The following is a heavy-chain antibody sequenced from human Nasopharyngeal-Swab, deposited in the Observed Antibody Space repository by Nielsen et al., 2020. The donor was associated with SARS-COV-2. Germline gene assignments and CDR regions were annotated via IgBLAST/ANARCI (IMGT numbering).Heavy chain of an antibody. CDR3: ATSHFCAAAGISCYFDY. D-gene: IGHD6-13*01. CDR1: GFTFSSYA. V-gene: IGHV3-30*03. J-gene: IGHJ4*02. Sequence: GESLKISCATSGFTFSSYAMHWVRQAPGKGLEWVAVISYDGSDKFYADSVKGRFSISRDTSKSTLYLQMNSLRAEDTALYYCATSHFCAAAGISCYFDYWGQGTLVTVSS. CDR2: ISYDGSDK.